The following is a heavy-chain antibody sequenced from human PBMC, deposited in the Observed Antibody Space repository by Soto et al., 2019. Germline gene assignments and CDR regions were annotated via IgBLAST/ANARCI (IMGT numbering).Heavy chain of an antibody. D-gene: IGHD1-26*01. CDR1: GYTFTSYG. CDR2: ISADNGNT. V-gene: IGHV1-18*01. CDR3: ASDRGSYALDY. J-gene: IGHJ4*02. Sequence: QVQLLQSGAEVKKPGASVKVSCKASGYTFTSYGIRWGRQAPGQGLEWMGWISADNGNTNYAQKLQGRVTMTTDTATSTADMELRSLRSDDTAVYYCASDRGSYALDYWGQGTLVTVSS.